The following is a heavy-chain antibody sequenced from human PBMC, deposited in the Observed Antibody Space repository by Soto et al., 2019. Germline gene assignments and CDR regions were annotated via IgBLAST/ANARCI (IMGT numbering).Heavy chain of an antibody. CDR2: VYHSGDT. J-gene: IGHJ4*02. Sequence: PSETLSLTCAVYGGSFSGYYWTWIRQPPGNGLEWIGEVYHSGDTNYNPSLKSRVTISADTSKNLFSLTVFSVTAADTAVYYCARGRSSWGRGLLDYWGQGTLVTVSS. D-gene: IGHD6-13*01. CDR1: GGSFSGYY. V-gene: IGHV4-34*01. CDR3: ARGRSSWGRGLLDY.